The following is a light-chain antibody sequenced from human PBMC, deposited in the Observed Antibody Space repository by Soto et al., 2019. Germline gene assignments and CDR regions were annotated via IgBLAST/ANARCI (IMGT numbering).Light chain of an antibody. CDR3: SSYTSSSTLV. Sequence: QSALTQPASVSGSPGQSITISCTGTSTDIGGYNYVSWYQQHPGKAPKLMIYEVTNRPSGVSNRFSGSKFGNTASLTISGLQAEDEADYYCSSYTSSSTLVIGGGTKLTVL. V-gene: IGLV2-14*01. CDR1: STDIGGYNY. J-gene: IGLJ2*01. CDR2: EVT.